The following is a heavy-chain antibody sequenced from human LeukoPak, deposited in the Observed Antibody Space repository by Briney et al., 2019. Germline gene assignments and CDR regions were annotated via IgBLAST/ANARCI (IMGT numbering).Heavy chain of an antibody. Sequence: ASVKVSCKASGYTFTSYGISWVRQAPGQGLEWMGWISAYNGNTNYAQKLQGRVTMTTDTSTSTAYMELRSLRSDDTAVYYCARDPWYYYDSSGYYYYYGMEVWGQGTTVTVSS. CDR3: ARDPWYYYDSSGYYYYYGMEV. D-gene: IGHD3-22*01. CDR2: ISAYNGNT. V-gene: IGHV1-18*01. CDR1: GYTFTSYG. J-gene: IGHJ6*02.